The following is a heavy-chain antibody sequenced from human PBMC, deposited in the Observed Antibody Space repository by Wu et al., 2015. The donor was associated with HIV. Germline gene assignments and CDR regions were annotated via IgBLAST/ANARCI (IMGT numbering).Heavy chain of an antibody. CDR1: GYTFTGYY. J-gene: IGHJ4*02. V-gene: IGHV1-2*02. Sequence: QVQLVQSGAEVKKPGASVKVSCKASGYTFTGYYMHWVRQAPGQGLEWMGWLNPNSGGTNYAQKFQGRFTMTRDTSISTVYMELSRLRSDDTAVYYCARVVGATTAFDYWGQGTLVIVSS. CDR3: ARVVGATTAFDY. CDR2: LNPNSGGT. D-gene: IGHD1-26*01.